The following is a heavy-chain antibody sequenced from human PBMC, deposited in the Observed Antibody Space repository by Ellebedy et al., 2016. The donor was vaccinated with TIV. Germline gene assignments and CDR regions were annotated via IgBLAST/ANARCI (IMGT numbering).Heavy chain of an antibody. CDR1: GGTFSSYA. CDR2: IIPMFGTA. CDR3: ARGTGYHPSSGMDV. V-gene: IGHV1-69*13. J-gene: IGHJ6*02. Sequence: SVKVSCKASGGTFSSYAISWVRQAPGQGLEWMGGIIPMFGTAKYAQKFQGRVTITADAFTSTGYVELSSLTSEDTAVYYCARGTGYHPSSGMDVWGQGTTVTVSS. D-gene: IGHD3-9*01.